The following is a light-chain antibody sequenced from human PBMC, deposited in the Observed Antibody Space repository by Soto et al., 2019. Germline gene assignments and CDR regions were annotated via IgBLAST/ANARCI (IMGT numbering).Light chain of an antibody. CDR3: QQYGDLPFT. CDR2: DAS. J-gene: IGKJ3*01. V-gene: IGKV1-33*01. Sequence: DIQMTQSPSSLSASVGDRVTITCQASQGISNSLNWYQHTPGKAPKLLNYDASNLETGVPPRFSGGGSGTEFTFTISSLQPEDIGTYYCQQYGDLPFTFGPGTKVAIK. CDR1: QGISNS.